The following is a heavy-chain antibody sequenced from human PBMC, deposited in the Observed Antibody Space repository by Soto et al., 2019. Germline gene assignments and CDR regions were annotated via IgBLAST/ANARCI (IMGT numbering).Heavy chain of an antibody. CDR3: ALYRGKYSGLGPS. V-gene: IGHV1-3*01. CDR1: GYTFSNYA. D-gene: IGHD1-26*01. CDR2: ISAVNGNT. Sequence: ASVNVSCKASGYTFSNYAIHWVRQAPGQRLEWMGWISAVNGNTKYSERFQGRVTFTSDTSASTAYMELSSLRSEDTAVFYCALYRGKYSGLGPSRGQGTQVTVSS. J-gene: IGHJ4*02.